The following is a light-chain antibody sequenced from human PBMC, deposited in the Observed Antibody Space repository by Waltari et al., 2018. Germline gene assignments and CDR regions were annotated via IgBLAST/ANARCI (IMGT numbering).Light chain of an antibody. CDR3: QQYNSWPT. V-gene: IGKV3-15*01. CDR2: GGS. Sequence: EIVLMQSPATLSVSPGEGATLSCRASQSVSSNLAWYQQKPGQAPRLLIYGGSSRATGIPPRFSGRGSLTEFTLTINSLQSEDFATYYCQQYNSWPTFGGGTRVEIK. CDR1: QSVSSN. J-gene: IGKJ4*01.